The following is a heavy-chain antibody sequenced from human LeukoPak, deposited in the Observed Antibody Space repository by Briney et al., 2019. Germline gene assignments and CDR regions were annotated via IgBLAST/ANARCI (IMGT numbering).Heavy chain of an antibody. CDR1: GGTFSTYA. CDR2: IVPMFNTT. J-gene: IGHJ4*02. CDR3: ASPTSGDGGSFEY. V-gene: IGHV1-69*13. D-gene: IGHD3-10*01. Sequence: SVKVSCKASGGTFSTYAISWVRQAPGQGLEWMGGIVPMFNTTNYAQKFQGRVTITADESTSTAYMELSSLRSDDTAVYYCASPTSGDGGSFEYWGQGTLVTVSS.